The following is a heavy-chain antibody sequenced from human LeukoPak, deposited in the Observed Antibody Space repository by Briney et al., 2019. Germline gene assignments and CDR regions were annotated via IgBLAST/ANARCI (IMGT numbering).Heavy chain of an antibody. CDR3: AKAGYYDFWSGYQDY. J-gene: IGHJ4*02. D-gene: IGHD3-3*01. CDR2: ISGSGGST. V-gene: IGHV3-23*01. CDR1: GFTFSSYA. Sequence: GGSPRLSCAASGFTFSSYAMSWVRQAPGKGLEWVSAISGSGGSTYYADSVKGRFTISRDNSKNTLYLQMNSLRAEDTAVYYCAKAGYYDFWSGYQDYWGQGTLVTVSS.